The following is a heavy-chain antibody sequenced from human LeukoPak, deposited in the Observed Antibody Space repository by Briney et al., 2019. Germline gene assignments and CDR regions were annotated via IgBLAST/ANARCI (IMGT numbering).Heavy chain of an antibody. CDR1: GFTFSSYG. V-gene: IGHV3-30*18. D-gene: IGHD5-24*01. CDR2: ILYDGSNK. J-gene: IGHJ4*02. Sequence: GGSLRLSCAASGFTFSSYGMHWVRQAPGKGLEWVAVILYDGSNKYYADSVKGRFTISRDNSKNTLYLQMNSLRAEDTAVYYCAKERERWLQLTLDYWGQGTLVTVSS. CDR3: AKERERWLQLTLDY.